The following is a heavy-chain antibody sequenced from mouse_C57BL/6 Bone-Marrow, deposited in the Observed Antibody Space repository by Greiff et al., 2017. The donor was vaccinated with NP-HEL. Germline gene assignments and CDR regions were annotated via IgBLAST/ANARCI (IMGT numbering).Heavy chain of an antibody. CDR3: ASSSNWDFDY. CDR2: INPNYGTT. Sequence: EVQLQQSGPELVKPGASVKISCKASGYSFTDYNMTWVKQSNGKSLEWIGVINPNYGTTSYNQKCKGKATLTVDQSSSTAYMHLNSLTSEDSAVYYCASSSNWDFDYWGQGTTLTVSS. V-gene: IGHV1-39*01. CDR1: GYSFTDYN. D-gene: IGHD4-1*01. J-gene: IGHJ2*01.